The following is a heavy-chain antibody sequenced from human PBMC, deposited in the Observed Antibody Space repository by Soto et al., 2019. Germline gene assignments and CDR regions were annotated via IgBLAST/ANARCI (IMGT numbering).Heavy chain of an antibody. CDR1: GFTFSSYG. D-gene: IGHD5-12*01. CDR3: AKGGRRDGYNPPVDAFDI. J-gene: IGHJ3*02. Sequence: QVQLVESGGGVVQPGRSLRLSCEASGFTFSSYGMHWVRQAPGKGPEWVAVISYDGSNKYYADSVKGRFTISRDNSKNTLYLQMNSLRDEDTAVYYCAKGGRRDGYNPPVDAFDIWGQGTMVIVSS. CDR2: ISYDGSNK. V-gene: IGHV3-30*18.